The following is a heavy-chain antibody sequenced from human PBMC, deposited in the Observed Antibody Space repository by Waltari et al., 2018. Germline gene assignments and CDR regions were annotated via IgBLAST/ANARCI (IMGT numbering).Heavy chain of an antibody. CDR2: IKKDGSEK. Sequence: EVQLVESGGGLVQPGGSLRLSCAASGFTFSSYWMSWVRQAPGKGVGGVAKIKKDGSEKYQWDPVKGRFTISRENAQNSLYLQMNSLRAEDTAVYYCARYFGSGSYYPYWGQGTLVTVSS. CDR3: ARYFGSGSYYPY. J-gene: IGHJ4*02. V-gene: IGHV3-7*01. CDR1: GFTFSSYW. D-gene: IGHD3-10*01.